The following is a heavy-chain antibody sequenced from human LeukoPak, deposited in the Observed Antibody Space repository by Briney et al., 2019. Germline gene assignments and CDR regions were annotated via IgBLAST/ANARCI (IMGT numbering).Heavy chain of an antibody. CDR2: ITISGHTK. J-gene: IGHJ5*02. D-gene: IGHD5-24*01. V-gene: IGHV3-48*03. CDR1: GFDLSTYE. Sequence: GGSLRLSCAASGFDLSTYEMNWVRQAPGKGLEWIADITISGHTKNYADSVKGRFSISRDNARTSLYLQMHSLRVEDTGVYYCARGDPHADLWGQGTLVTVSP. CDR3: ARGDPHADL.